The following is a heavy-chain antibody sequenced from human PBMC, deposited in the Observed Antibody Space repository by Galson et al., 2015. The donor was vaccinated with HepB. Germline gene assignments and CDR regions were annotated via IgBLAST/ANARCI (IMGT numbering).Heavy chain of an antibody. Sequence: LRLSCAASGFTFSSYAMHWVRQAPGKGLEWVAVISYDGSNKYYADSVKGRFTISRDNSKNTLYLQMNSLRAEDTAVYYCARASLYGDYVSPVDYWGQGTLVTVSS. V-gene: IGHV3-30-3*01. CDR1: GFTFSSYA. D-gene: IGHD4-17*01. J-gene: IGHJ4*02. CDR2: ISYDGSNK. CDR3: ARASLYGDYVSPVDY.